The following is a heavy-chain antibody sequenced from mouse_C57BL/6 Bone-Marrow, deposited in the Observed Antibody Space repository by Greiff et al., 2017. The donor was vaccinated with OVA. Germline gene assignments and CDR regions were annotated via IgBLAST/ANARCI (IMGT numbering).Heavy chain of an antibody. CDR1: GYAFSSSW. J-gene: IGHJ3*01. CDR2: IYPGDGDT. Sequence: VQLQQSGPELVKPGASVKISCKASGYAFSSSWMNWVKQRPGKGLEWIGRIYPGDGDTNYNGKFKGKATLTPDKSSSTAYMQLSSLTSEDSAVYFCAHDGYYFAYWGQGTLVTVSA. CDR3: AHDGYYFAY. V-gene: IGHV1-82*01. D-gene: IGHD2-3*01.